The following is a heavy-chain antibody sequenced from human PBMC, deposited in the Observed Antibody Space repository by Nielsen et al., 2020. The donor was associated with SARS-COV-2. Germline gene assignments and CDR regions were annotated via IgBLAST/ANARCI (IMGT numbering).Heavy chain of an antibody. V-gene: IGHV3-74*01. J-gene: IGHJ4*02. D-gene: IGHD6-13*01. CDR1: GFTFSPYW. CDR2: INHDGSTA. Sequence: GGSLRLSCTASGFTFSPYWIHWVRQSPGKGLEWVSHINHDGSTATYADSVKGRFTASRDNAKNTVYLQMTSLRAEDTAVYYCARDAKIGAAFKLFDYWGRGTRVTIS. CDR3: ARDAKIGAAFKLFDY.